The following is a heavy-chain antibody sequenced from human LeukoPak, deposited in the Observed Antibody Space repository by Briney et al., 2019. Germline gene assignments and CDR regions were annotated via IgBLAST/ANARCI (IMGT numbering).Heavy chain of an antibody. CDR3: AREASGTPGYFDS. Sequence: SQTLSLTCAISGDSASSNSAAWSWIRQSPSRGLEWLGRTYYRSKWYNDYAISVKSRITINPDTSKNQVSLQLNTVTPEDTAVYYCAREASGTPGYFDSWGQGTLVTVSS. CDR2: TYYRSKWYN. CDR1: GDSASSNSAA. V-gene: IGHV6-1*01. J-gene: IGHJ4*02. D-gene: IGHD1/OR15-1a*01.